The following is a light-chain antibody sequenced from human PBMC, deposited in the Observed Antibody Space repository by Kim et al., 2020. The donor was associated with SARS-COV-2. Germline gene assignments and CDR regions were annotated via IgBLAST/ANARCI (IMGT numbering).Light chain of an antibody. Sequence: SYELTQPLSVSVALGQTARITCGGNNIGSKNVHRYQQKPGQAPVLVIYRDSNRPSGIPERFSGSNSGNTATLTISRAQAGDEADYYCQVWDSSTAVFGGG. J-gene: IGLJ3*02. CDR1: NIGSKN. CDR3: QVWDSSTAV. V-gene: IGLV3-9*01. CDR2: RDS.